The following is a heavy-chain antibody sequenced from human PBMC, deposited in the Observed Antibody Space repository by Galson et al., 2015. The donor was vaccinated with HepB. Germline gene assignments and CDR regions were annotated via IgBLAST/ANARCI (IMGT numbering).Heavy chain of an antibody. CDR3: ARDRHGDYVYLGAFDI. Sequence: SLRLSCAASGFTFSSYAMHWVRQAPGKGLEWVAVISYDGSNKYYADSVKGRFTISRDNSKNPLYLQMNSLRAEDTAVYYCARDRHGDYVYLGAFDIWGQGTMVTVSS. D-gene: IGHD4-17*01. CDR1: GFTFSSYA. V-gene: IGHV3-30-3*01. CDR2: ISYDGSNK. J-gene: IGHJ3*02.